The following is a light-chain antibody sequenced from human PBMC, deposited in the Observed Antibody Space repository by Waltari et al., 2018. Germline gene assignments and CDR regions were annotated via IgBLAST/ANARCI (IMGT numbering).Light chain of an antibody. CDR3: QQYNKWPLT. CDR2: GAS. V-gene: IGKV3D-15*01. CDR1: QSVYTN. J-gene: IGKJ4*01. Sequence: EIVLTQSPATLSVSLGERATLSCRASQSVYTNLAWYQQRPGQAPRLLIYGASTRATDIPARFSGSGSGTEFTLTITTLQSEDFAVYYCQQYNKWPLTFGGGTKVEI.